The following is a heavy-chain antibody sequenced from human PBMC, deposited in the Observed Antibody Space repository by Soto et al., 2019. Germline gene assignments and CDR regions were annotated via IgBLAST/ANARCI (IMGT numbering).Heavy chain of an antibody. CDR1: GFTFGDYA. J-gene: IGHJ4*02. D-gene: IGHD6-6*01. Sequence: GGSLRLSCTASGFTFGDYAMSWFRQAPGKGLEWVGFIRSKAYGGTTEYAASVKGRFTISRDDSKSIAYLQMNSLKTEDTAVYYCTRVGGWYSSSSLSNYFDYWGQGTLVTVSS. V-gene: IGHV3-49*03. CDR2: IRSKAYGGTT. CDR3: TRVGGWYSSSSLSNYFDY.